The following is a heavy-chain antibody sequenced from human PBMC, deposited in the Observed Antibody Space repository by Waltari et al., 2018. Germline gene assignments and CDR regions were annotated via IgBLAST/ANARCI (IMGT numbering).Heavy chain of an antibody. CDR1: GFTFSSYW. CDR2: IKPDGNEE. V-gene: IGHV3-7*01. Sequence: QLVESGGGLVQPGGSLRLSCVVSGFTFSSYWMSWVRQTPGKGLEGVTNIKPDGNEEYYVDYVKGRFTISRDNAKNSLYLQMNSLRAEDTAVYYCARDDGIRTVDYWGQGTLVTVSS. D-gene: IGHD1-20*01. J-gene: IGHJ4*02. CDR3: ARDDGIRTVDY.